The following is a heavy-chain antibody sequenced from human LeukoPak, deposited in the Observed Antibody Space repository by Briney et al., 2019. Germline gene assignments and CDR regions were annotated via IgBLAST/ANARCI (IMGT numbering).Heavy chain of an antibody. Sequence: SETLSLTCTVSGGSISSYYWSWIWQPPGKGQEWIGYIYYSGSTNYNPSLKSRVTISVDTSKNQFSLKLSSVTAADTAVYYCARESAYCSSTSCFNWFDPWGQGTLVTVSS. D-gene: IGHD2-2*01. CDR2: IYYSGST. CDR1: GGSISSYY. V-gene: IGHV4-59*01. J-gene: IGHJ5*02. CDR3: ARESAYCSSTSCFNWFDP.